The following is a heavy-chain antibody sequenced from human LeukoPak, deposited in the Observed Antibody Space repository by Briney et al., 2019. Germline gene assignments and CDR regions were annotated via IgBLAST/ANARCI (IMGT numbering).Heavy chain of an antibody. CDR1: GGSISSGDYY. V-gene: IGHV4-31*03. Sequence: PSQTLSLTCTVSGGSISSGDYYWSWTHQHPGKGLDWIGYMFYSGSTYYNPSLKSRVTISVDTSKNQFSLKLSSVTAADTAVYYCARGGGATRIDYWSQGTLVTVSS. CDR3: ARGGGATRIDY. D-gene: IGHD5-12*01. CDR2: MFYSGST. J-gene: IGHJ4*02.